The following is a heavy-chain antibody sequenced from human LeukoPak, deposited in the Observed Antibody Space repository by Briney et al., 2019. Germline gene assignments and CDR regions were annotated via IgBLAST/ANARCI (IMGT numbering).Heavy chain of an antibody. J-gene: IGHJ4*02. CDR1: GYTLTSYG. CDR3: ARGLRGGSYYLDS. Sequence: GASVKVSCKASGYTLTSYGISWVRQAPGQGLEWMGWISTHNGNTKYAQKVQGRVTMTTDTSTSTVYMELRSLRYDDTAVYYCARGLRGGSYYLDSWGQGTLVTVSS. D-gene: IGHD1-26*01. CDR2: ISTHNGNT. V-gene: IGHV1-18*01.